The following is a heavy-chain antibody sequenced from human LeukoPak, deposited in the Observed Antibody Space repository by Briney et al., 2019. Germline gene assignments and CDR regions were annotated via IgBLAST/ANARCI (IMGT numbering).Heavy chain of an antibody. V-gene: IGHV1-18*01. J-gene: IGHJ4*02. CDR2: INTYYGNT. Sequence: GASVKVSCKSSGYTFTSYGITWVRQAPGQGLEWMGWINTYYGNTDYAQNFQGRVAMTTDTSTSTAYMELRSLRSDDTAVYYCARGRFGDISFDYWGQGTLVTVSS. D-gene: IGHD3-10*01. CDR3: ARGRFGDISFDY. CDR1: GYTFTSYG.